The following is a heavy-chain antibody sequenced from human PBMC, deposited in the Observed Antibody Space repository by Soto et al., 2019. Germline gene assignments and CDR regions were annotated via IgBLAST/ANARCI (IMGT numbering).Heavy chain of an antibody. CDR2: ISGSDGST. CDR1: GFSFSSYA. D-gene: IGHD6-13*01. Sequence: GGSLRLSCVASGFSFSSYAMTWVRQAPGRGLEWVSVISGSDGSTYYADSVKGRFTISRDNSKNTLYLQMNSLRAEDTAVYYCAKDRERDAWYEDYWGQGTLVTVSS. CDR3: AKDRERDAWYEDY. V-gene: IGHV3-23*01. J-gene: IGHJ4*02.